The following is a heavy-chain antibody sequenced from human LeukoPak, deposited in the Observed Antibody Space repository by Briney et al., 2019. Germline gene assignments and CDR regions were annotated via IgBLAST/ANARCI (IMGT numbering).Heavy chain of an antibody. Sequence: AAVKVSCKASGYTFTGYYMHWVRQAPGQGLEWMGWINPNSGGTNYAQKFQGWVTMTRDTSISTAYMELSRLRSDDTAVYYCARGGPRYTDRRGANGRLDVWGQGTTVTVSS. CDR2: INPNSGGT. J-gene: IGHJ6*02. V-gene: IGHV1-2*04. CDR1: GYTFTGYY. D-gene: IGHD1-1*01. CDR3: ARGGPRYTDRRGANGRLDV.